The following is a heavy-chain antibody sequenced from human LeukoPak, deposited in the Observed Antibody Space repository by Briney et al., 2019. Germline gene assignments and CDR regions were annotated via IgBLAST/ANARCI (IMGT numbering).Heavy chain of an antibody. CDR3: ARVNWNFKTLDN. CDR2: IYHSGAT. J-gene: IGHJ4*02. CDR1: DYSISSGYY. D-gene: IGHD1-7*01. Sequence: PSETLSLTCAVSDYSISSGYYWGWIRQPPGRGLEWIGGIYHSGATYYNPSPVSRFTISVDMSKNQFFLKVRSVTAADTAVYYCARVNWNFKTLDNWGQGTLVTVSS. V-gene: IGHV4-38-2*01.